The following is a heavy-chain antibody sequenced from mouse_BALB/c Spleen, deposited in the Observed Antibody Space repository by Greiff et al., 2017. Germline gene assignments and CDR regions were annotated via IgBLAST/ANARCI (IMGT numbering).Heavy chain of an antibody. V-gene: IGHV7-3*02. J-gene: IGHJ1*01. D-gene: IGHD3-2*02. CDR3: ARERGAQKDIDV. CDR1: GFTFTDYY. CDR2: IRNKANGYTT. Sequence: DVKLVESGGGLVQPGGSLRLSCATSGFTFTDYYMSWVRQPPGKALEWLGFIRNKANGYTTAYGASVKGRFTNSRDNSQSILYLQMHTLRAEDSATYYCARERGAQKDIDVWGAGTTVTVSS.